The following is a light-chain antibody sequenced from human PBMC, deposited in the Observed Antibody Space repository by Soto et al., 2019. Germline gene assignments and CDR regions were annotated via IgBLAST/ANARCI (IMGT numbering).Light chain of an antibody. J-gene: IGKJ1*01. V-gene: IGKV1-5*03. CDR1: QSISRQ. CDR3: VQYQSYWT. CDR2: QAS. Sequence: DIQMTQSPSTLSASVGDRVSITCRASQSISRQLAWYQQKPGKAPNLLIYQASNLETGVTSRFTGSGSGTEFTLTISSLQPYDLATYYCVQYQSYWTFGQGTKVEVK.